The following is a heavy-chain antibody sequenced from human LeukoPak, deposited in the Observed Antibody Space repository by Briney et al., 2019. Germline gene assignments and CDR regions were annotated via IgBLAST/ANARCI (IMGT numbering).Heavy chain of an antibody. V-gene: IGHV4-38-2*02. CDR3: ARRGRYYYDSSGVRAFDI. Sequence: PSETLSLTCTVSGYSISSGYYWGWIRQPPGKGLEWIGEINHSGSTNYNPSLKSRVTISVDTSKNQFSLKLSSVTAADTAVYYCARRGRYYYDSSGVRAFDIWGQGTMVTVSS. CDR1: GYSISSGYY. D-gene: IGHD3-22*01. CDR2: INHSGST. J-gene: IGHJ3*02.